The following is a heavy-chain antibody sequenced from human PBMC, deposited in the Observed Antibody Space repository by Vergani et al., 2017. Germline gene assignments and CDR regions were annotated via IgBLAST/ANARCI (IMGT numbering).Heavy chain of an antibody. Sequence: EVQLVESGGGLVKRGGSVRLSCAASGFTFSACPMTWVRQAPGKGLEWVSAISARYPSTYYADSVKGRFTISRDNSKNMLYLQMNSLRAEDTAVYYCARLSXDTTPYLQGGYDCWGQGTLVSVSS. CDR3: ARLSXDTTPYLQGGYDC. V-gene: IGHV3-23*04. CDR2: ISARYPST. J-gene: IGHJ4*02. CDR1: GFTFSACP. D-gene: IGHD2-15*01.